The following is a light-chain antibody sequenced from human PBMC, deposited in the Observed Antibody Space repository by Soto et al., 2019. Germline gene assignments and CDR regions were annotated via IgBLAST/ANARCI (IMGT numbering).Light chain of an antibody. V-gene: IGLV2-14*03. CDR3: SSYTTSNTRQIV. J-gene: IGLJ1*01. Sequence: QSALTQPASVSGSPGQSITISCTGTSSDVGGYNYASWYQHHPGKAPKLIIYDVTNRPSGVSNPFSGSKSGITASLTISELQPVDEADYDCSSYTTSNTRQIVFGTGTKVTVL. CDR1: SSDVGGYNY. CDR2: DVT.